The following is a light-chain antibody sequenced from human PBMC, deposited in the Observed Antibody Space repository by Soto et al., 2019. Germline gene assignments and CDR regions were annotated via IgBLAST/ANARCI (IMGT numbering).Light chain of an antibody. V-gene: IGKV3-20*01. Sequence: EIVLTQSPGTLSLSPGERATLSCRASQTVSSTYLAWYQQKPGQAPRLLIYGASSRAAGIPDRFGGRGSATDFTLTINRLEPEDFAVYYCQQYRDTPITFGQGTRLEIK. CDR3: QQYRDTPIT. CDR2: GAS. J-gene: IGKJ5*01. CDR1: QTVSSTY.